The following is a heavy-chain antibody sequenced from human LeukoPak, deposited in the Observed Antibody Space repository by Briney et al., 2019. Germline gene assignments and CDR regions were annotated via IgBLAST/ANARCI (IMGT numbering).Heavy chain of an antibody. V-gene: IGHV3-23*01. CDR2: ISGSGGST. CDR1: GFTFSSYA. D-gene: IGHD3-22*01. Sequence: PGGSLRLSCAASGFTFSSYAMSWVRQAPGKGLEWVSAISGSGGSTYYADSVKGRFTISRDNSKNTLYLQMYSLRAEDTAAYYCAKYYDSSGYFSYFDYWGQGTLVTVSS. CDR3: AKYYDSSGYFSYFDY. J-gene: IGHJ4*02.